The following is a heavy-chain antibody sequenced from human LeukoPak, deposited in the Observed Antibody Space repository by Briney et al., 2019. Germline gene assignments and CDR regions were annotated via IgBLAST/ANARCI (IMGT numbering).Heavy chain of an antibody. J-gene: IGHJ5*02. D-gene: IGHD6-13*01. CDR3: ARDPYSSSWYRGNNWFDP. CDR2: INHSGST. CDR1: GGSFSGYY. V-gene: IGHV4-34*01. Sequence: SETLSLTCAVYGGSFSGYYWSWIRQPPGKGLEWIGEINHSGSTNYNPSLKSRVTISVDTSKNQFSLKLSSVTAPDTAVYYCARDPYSSSWYRGNNWFDPWGQGTLVTVSS.